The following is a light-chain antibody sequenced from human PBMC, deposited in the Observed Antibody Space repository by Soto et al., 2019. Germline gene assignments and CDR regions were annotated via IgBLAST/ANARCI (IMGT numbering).Light chain of an antibody. CDR2: AAS. CDR1: QGISTW. CDR3: QQTNSFPLT. J-gene: IGKJ4*01. Sequence: DIPMTQSPSSVSASVGDRVTITCRASQGISTWLAWFQQKPGKAPKLLIAAASKLQSGVPSRFIGSGSGTDFTLTINSLQPEDVATYYCQQTNSFPLTFGGGTKVDIK. V-gene: IGKV1D-12*01.